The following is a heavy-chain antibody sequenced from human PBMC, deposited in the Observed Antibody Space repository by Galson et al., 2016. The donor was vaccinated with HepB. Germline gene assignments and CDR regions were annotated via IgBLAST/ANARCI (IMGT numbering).Heavy chain of an antibody. J-gene: IGHJ3*02. CDR2: INVYSDTI. CDR1: GFGFSTYS. Sequence: SLRLSCAASGFGFSTYSMNWVRQAPGKGLEWVSYINVYSDTIYYADSVKGRFTTSRDMNSLYVQMNSLRDEDTAVYFCVRDVRHHAFDIWGQGTMVTVSS. V-gene: IGHV3-48*02. D-gene: IGHD1-1*01. CDR3: VRDVRHHAFDI.